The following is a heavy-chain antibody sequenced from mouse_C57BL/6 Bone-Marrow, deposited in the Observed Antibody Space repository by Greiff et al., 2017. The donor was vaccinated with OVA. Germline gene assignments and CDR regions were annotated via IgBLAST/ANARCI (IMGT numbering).Heavy chain of an antibody. Sequence: QVQLQQSGSELRSPGSSVKLSCKAFDSAVFPIAYMSWVRQTPGHGFEWIGGILPSIGRTIYGEKFEDKATLDADTLSNTAYLELNSLTSEDSAIYYCESLPITTVVASPYYYAMDYWGQGTSVTVAS. CDR1: DSAVFPIAY. J-gene: IGHJ4*01. V-gene: IGHV15-2*01. D-gene: IGHD1-1*01. CDR2: ILPSIGRT. CDR3: ESLPITTVVASPYYYAMDY.